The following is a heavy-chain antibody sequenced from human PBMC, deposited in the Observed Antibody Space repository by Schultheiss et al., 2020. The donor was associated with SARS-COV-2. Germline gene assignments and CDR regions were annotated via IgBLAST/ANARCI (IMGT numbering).Heavy chain of an antibody. J-gene: IGHJ4*02. Sequence: GGSLRLSCVGSGFTFDDYAIHWVRQAPGKGLEWVSGLSWNSKSVGYADSVKGRFTISRDNAKNTLYLQMNSLRAEDTAVYYCAREMILYFGEQTPDYWGQGTLVTVSS. CDR2: LSWNSKSV. CDR3: AREMILYFGEQTPDY. D-gene: IGHD3-10*01. CDR1: GFTFDDYA. V-gene: IGHV3-9*01.